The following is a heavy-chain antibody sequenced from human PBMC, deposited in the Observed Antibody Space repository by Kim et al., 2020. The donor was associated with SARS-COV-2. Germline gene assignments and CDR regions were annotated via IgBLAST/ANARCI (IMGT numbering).Heavy chain of an antibody. J-gene: IGHJ4*02. V-gene: IGHV4-4*07. D-gene: IGHD6-13*01. CDR3: ARTGPRSNWSFDS. Sequence: SETLSLTCVVSSGSISDYSWNWIRQPAGKGLDWIGRIYISESTDYNPALKSRVTMSIDTSKKQFSLKLSSVSAADTAVYYCARTGPRSNWSFDSWGQGTLVTVSS. CDR2: IYISEST. CDR1: SGSISDYS.